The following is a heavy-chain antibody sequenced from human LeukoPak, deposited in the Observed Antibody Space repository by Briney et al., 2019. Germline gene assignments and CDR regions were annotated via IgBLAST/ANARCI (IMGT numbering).Heavy chain of an antibody. J-gene: IGHJ5*02. D-gene: IGHD1/OR15-1a*01. CDR3: ARFEQGWFDP. Sequence: SETLSLTCTVSGGSISSGSYYWNWIRQPAGKGLEWIGRIYTSGNTNYNPSLKSRVTISVDTSKNQFSLKLSSVTAADTAVYYCARFEQGWFDPWGQGTLVTVSS. CDR1: GGSISSGSYY. CDR2: IYTSGNT. V-gene: IGHV4-61*02.